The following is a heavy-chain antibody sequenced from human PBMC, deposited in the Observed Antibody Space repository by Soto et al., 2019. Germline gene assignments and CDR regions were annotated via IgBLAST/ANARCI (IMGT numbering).Heavy chain of an antibody. CDR1: GGTISSFA. CDR3: ARSFTKSRRGGVAFDY. J-gene: IGHJ4*02. D-gene: IGHD3-3*01. CDR2: IIPSDGTT. V-gene: IGHV1-69*01. Sequence: VQLVQSGAEVKKPGSSVKVSCTTSGGTISSFAINWVRQAPGQGLEWMGGIIPSDGTTKYAEKFQGRVTITADASTSTAYMDLSSLRSEDTAVYYCARSFTKSRRGGVAFDYWGQGTLLTVSP.